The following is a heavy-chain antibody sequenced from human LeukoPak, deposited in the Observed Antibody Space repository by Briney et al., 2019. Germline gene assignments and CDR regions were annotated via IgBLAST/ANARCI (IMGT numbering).Heavy chain of an antibody. J-gene: IGHJ4*02. CDR2: ISGSGGSK. CDR1: GFTFSSYS. D-gene: IGHD2-2*01. V-gene: IGHV3-23*01. CDR3: ANDAGYQVVDCFDY. Sequence: GGSLRLSCAASGFTFSSYSKSWVRQAPAKGLEWVSGISGSGGSKDYADSVKGRFTISRDNSKNTLYLQMNSRRDEDTAVYCWANDAGYQVVDCFDYWGQGTIVTVSS.